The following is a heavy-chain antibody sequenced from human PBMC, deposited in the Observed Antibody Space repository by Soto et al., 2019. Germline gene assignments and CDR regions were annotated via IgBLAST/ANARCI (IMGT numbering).Heavy chain of an antibody. D-gene: IGHD3-10*01. CDR1: GFSFIKYA. Sequence: EVQLLESGGGLVQPGGALRLSCAASGFSFIKYAMSWVRQAPGKVLEWVSGLSGSGGSTSSADSVKGRFAISRDNSRNTLYLQMNSLRDGDTAIYYCARGFSAGKGSPPDYWGQGTLVTVSS. CDR3: ARGFSAGKGSPPDY. CDR2: LSGSGGST. J-gene: IGHJ4*02. V-gene: IGHV3-23*01.